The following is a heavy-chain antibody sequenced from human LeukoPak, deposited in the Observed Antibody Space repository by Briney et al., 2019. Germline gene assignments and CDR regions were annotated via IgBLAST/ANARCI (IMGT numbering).Heavy chain of an antibody. J-gene: IGHJ3*02. CDR2: IYYSGST. D-gene: IGHD3-10*01. Sequence: SETLSLTCTVSGGSISSYYWSWIRQPPGKGLEWIGYIYYSGSTNYNPSLKSRVTISVDTSKTQSSLKLSSVTAADTAVYYCARVDYYYAFDIWGQGTMVTVSS. CDR1: GGSISSYY. CDR3: ARVDYYYAFDI. V-gene: IGHV4-59*01.